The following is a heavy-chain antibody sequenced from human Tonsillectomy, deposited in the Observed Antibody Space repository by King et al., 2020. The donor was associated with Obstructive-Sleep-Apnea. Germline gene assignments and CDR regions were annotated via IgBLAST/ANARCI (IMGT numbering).Heavy chain of an antibody. J-gene: IGHJ5*02. D-gene: IGHD6-13*01. CDR2: INHSGST. CDR3: ARGSGAAAVNCFDP. CDR1: GGSFSDYH. V-gene: IGHV4-34*01. Sequence: VQLQQWGAGLLKPSETLSLTCAVFGGSFSDYHWSWIRQSPGKGLEWIGEINHSGSTNYNPSLESRVTISVDTSKNQFSLKLNSVTAADTAVYYCARGSGAAAVNCFDPWGQGTLVTVSS.